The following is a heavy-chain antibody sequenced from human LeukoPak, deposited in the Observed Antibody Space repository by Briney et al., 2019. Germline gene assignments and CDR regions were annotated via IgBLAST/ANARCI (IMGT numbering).Heavy chain of an antibody. Sequence: GASVKVSCKASGGTFSSYAISWVRQAPGQGLEWMGGIIPIIGTANYAQKFQGRVTITTDESTSTAYMELSSLRSEDTAVYYCARGYDSSGYYYPDNYYYYYMDVWGKGTTVTVSS. V-gene: IGHV1-69*05. CDR1: GGTFSSYA. CDR3: ARGYDSSGYYYPDNYYYYYMDV. J-gene: IGHJ6*03. D-gene: IGHD3-22*01. CDR2: IIPIIGTA.